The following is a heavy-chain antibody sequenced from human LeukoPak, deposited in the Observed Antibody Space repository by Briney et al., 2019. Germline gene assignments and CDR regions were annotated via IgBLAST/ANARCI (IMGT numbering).Heavy chain of an antibody. CDR2: INPNSGGT. J-gene: IGHJ3*02. Sequence: GASVKVSCKASGYTFTGYYIHWVRQAPGQGLEWMGWINPNSGGTNYAQKFQGRVTMTRDTSISTAYMELSRLRSDDTAVYYCSRVAYGGNPHRGDDVFDIWGQGTMVTVSS. CDR1: GYTFTGYY. D-gene: IGHD4/OR15-4a*01. CDR3: SRVAYGGNPHRGDDVFDI. V-gene: IGHV1-2*02.